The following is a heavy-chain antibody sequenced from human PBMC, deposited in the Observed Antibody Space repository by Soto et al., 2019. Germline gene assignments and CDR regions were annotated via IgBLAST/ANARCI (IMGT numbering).Heavy chain of an antibody. CDR1: GGSFSGYY. D-gene: IGHD3-3*01. J-gene: IGHJ4*02. Sequence: SETLSRTCAVDGGSFSGYYWSWIRQPPGKGLEWIGEINHSGSPNYIPSLKSRVTISVDTSKNQFSLKLSSVTAADTAVYYCARKFLFDFWSGYPYYFDYWGQGTLVT. CDR2: INHSGSP. V-gene: IGHV4-34*01. CDR3: ARKFLFDFWSGYPYYFDY.